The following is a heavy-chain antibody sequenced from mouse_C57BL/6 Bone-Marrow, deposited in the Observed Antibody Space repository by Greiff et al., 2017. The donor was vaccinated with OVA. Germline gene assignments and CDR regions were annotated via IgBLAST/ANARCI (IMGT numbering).Heavy chain of an antibody. CDR1: GYTFTSYW. Sequence: QVQLQQPGAELVRPGSSVKLSCKASGYTFTSYWMDWVKQRPGQGLEWIGNIYPSDSETHYNQKFKDKATLTVDKSSSTAYMQLSSLTSEDSAVYYCARRGYYGSPYYAMDYWGQGTSVTVSS. V-gene: IGHV1-61*01. CDR3: ARRGYYGSPYYAMDY. J-gene: IGHJ4*01. D-gene: IGHD1-1*01. CDR2: IYPSDSET.